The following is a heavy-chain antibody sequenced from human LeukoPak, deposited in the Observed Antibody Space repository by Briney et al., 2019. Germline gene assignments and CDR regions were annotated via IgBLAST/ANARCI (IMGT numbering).Heavy chain of an antibody. CDR1: GGSISSSSYY. CDR3: ATQTRIVGATKTIDY. D-gene: IGHD1-26*01. CDR2: IYYSGST. Sequence: PSETLSLTCTVSGGSISSSSYYWGWIRQPPGKGLEWIGSIYYSGSTYYNPSLKSRVTISVDTSKNQFSLKLSSVTAADTAVYYCATQTRIVGATKTIDYWGQGTLVTVFS. V-gene: IGHV4-39*01. J-gene: IGHJ4*02.